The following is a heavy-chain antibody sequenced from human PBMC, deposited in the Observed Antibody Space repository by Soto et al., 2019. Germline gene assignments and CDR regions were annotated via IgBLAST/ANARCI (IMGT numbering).Heavy chain of an antibody. D-gene: IGHD5-12*01. J-gene: IGHJ4*02. Sequence: SETLSLTCTVSGGSLSSRGYYWGWIRQPPGKGLEWIGEINHSGSTNYNPSLKSRVTISVDTSKNQFSLKLSSVTAADTAVYYCAIEILRGYSGYDRENGADYWGQGTLVTVSS. CDR3: AIEILRGYSGYDRENGADY. V-gene: IGHV4-39*07. CDR1: GGSLSSRGYY. CDR2: INHSGST.